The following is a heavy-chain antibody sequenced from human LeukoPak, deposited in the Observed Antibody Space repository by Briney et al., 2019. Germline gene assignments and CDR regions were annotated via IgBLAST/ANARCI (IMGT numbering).Heavy chain of an antibody. CDR1: GYTFSGFY. CDR2: INPNGGGT. J-gene: IGHJ2*01. Sequence: ASVKVSCKASGYTFSGFYMHWVRQAPGQGLEWMGWINPNGGGTDYAQKFQGRVTMTRDTSITTVYMELNRLTSDDTAVYYCARDRSRYFDLWGRGTLVTVSS. V-gene: IGHV1-2*02. CDR3: ARDRSRYFDL.